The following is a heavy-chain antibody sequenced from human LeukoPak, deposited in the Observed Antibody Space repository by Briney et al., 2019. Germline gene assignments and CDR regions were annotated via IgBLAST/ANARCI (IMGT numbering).Heavy chain of an antibody. CDR2: INPNSGGT. V-gene: IGHV1-2*02. Sequence: ASVKVSCKASGGTFSSYAISWVRQAPGQGLEWMGWINPNSGGTNYAQKFQGRVTMTRDTSISTAYMELSRLRSDDTAVYYCARTSYYDSSGLGNYWGQGTLVTVSS. CDR3: ARTSYYDSSGLGNY. J-gene: IGHJ4*02. D-gene: IGHD3-22*01. CDR1: GGTFSSYA.